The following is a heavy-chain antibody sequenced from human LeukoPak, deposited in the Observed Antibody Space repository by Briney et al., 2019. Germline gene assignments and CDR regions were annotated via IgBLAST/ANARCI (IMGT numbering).Heavy chain of an antibody. Sequence: SETLSLTCTVSGGSLNNGGYYWSWIRQHPGKGLEWIGYIYYSGSSYYNPSLRSRVTISVDTSKNHFSLKLSSVTAADTAVYYCARNRDGYNSFDYWGQGTLVTVSP. D-gene: IGHD5-24*01. J-gene: IGHJ4*02. CDR3: ARNRDGYNSFDY. CDR1: GGSLNNGGYY. V-gene: IGHV4-31*03. CDR2: IYYSGSS.